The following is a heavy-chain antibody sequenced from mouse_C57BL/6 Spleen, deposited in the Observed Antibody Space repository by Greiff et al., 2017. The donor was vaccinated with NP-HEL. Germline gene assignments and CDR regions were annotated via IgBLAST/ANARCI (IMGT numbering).Heavy chain of an antibody. D-gene: IGHD2-10*01. V-gene: IGHV3-3*01. CDR2: TFYSGIT. CDR3: ARDTYYGNYRAMDY. Sequence: VQLKESGPSLVRPSQTLSLTCTVTGFSIDSDCYWIWIRQFPGNKLEYIGYTFYSGITYYNPSLESRTYITRDTSKNQFSLKLSSVTTEDTATYYCARDTYYGNYRAMDYWGQGTSVTVSS. J-gene: IGHJ4*01. CDR1: GFSIDSDCY.